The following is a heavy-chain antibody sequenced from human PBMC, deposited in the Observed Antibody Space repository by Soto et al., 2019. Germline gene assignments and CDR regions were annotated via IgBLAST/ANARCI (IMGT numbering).Heavy chain of an antibody. CDR3: ARALSGIAAAGPGLDY. J-gene: IGHJ4*02. CDR1: GFTFSSYG. CDR2: IWYDGSNK. D-gene: IGHD6-13*01. V-gene: IGHV3-33*01. Sequence: GGSLRLSCAASGFTFSSYGMHWVRQAPGKGLEWVAVIWYDGSNKYYADSVKGRFTISRDNSKNTLYLQMNSLRAEDTAVYYCARALSGIAAAGPGLDYWGQGTLVTVSS.